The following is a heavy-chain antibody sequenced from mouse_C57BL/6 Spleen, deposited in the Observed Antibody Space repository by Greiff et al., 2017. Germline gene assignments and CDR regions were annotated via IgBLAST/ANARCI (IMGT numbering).Heavy chain of an antibody. CDR2: IYPSDSET. V-gene: IGHV1-61*01. CDR3: ARRTLVATDY. D-gene: IGHD1-1*01. CDR1: GYTFTSYW. Sequence: VQLQESGAELVRPGSSVKLSCKASGYTFTSYWMDWVKQRPGQGLEWIGNIYPSDSETHYNQKFKDKATLTVYKSSSTSYMQLSSLTSEDSAVYYCARRTLVATDYWGQGTSVTVSS. J-gene: IGHJ4*01.